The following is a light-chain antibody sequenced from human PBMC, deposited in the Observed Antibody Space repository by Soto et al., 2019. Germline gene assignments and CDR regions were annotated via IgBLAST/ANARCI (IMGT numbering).Light chain of an antibody. Sequence: EIVMTQSPATLSVSPGERATLSCRASQSISSNLAWYQHKPGQAPRLLMFRTSSRATGFPARFSGSGSGTDFTLTISRLEPEDFAVYYCQQYGSSSIPFGQGTRLEI. CDR1: QSISSN. V-gene: IGKV3-20*01. CDR2: RTS. J-gene: IGKJ5*01. CDR3: QQYGSSSIP.